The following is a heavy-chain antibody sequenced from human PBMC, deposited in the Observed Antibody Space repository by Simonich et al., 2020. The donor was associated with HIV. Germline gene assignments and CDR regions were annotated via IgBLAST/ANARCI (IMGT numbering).Heavy chain of an antibody. V-gene: IGHV3-48*01. CDR1: GFTFSTYS. J-gene: IGHJ3*01. CDR3: ARSESRGFDV. Sequence: EVQLVESGGGLVQPGGSLRLSCAASGFTFSTYSMNWVRQAPGKGLEWFSYMSISGSVKYYADSVKGRFTISRDNAKNSLYLQMNSLRAEDTAVYYCARSESRGFDVWGQGTMVTVSS. CDR2: MSISGSVK.